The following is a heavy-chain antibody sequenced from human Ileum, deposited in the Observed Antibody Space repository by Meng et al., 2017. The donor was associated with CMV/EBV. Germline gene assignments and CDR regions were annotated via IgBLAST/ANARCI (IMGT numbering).Heavy chain of an antibody. Sequence: QVRPQGLGPGLVKISETLSLTCYVSGGSISNYYWSWIRQPAGKGLEWIAHIYTSGTTNYNPSLKSRVTMSVDTSRNQFSLKLTSVTAADTAVYYCARNYGSGNWNFFHYWGQGTLVTVSS. V-gene: IGHV4-4*07. D-gene: IGHD3-10*01. J-gene: IGHJ4*02. CDR1: GGSISNYY. CDR2: IYTSGTT. CDR3: ARNYGSGNWNFFHY.